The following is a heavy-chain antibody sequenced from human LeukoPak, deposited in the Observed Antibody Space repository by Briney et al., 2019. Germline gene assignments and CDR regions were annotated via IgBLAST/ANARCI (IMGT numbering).Heavy chain of an antibody. J-gene: IGHJ6*03. CDR2: ISGSGGST. CDR1: GFTFSSYG. V-gene: IGHV3-23*01. Sequence: GGSLRLSCAASGFTFSSYGMSWVRQAPGKGLEWVSAISGSGGSTYYADSVKGRFTISRDNSKNTLYLQMNSLRAEDTAVYYCAKESSGWSYYYMDVWGKGTTVTVSS. D-gene: IGHD6-19*01. CDR3: AKESSGWSYYYMDV.